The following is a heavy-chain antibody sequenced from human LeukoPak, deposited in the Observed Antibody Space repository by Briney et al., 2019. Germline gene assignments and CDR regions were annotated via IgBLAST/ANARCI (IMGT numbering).Heavy chain of an antibody. Sequence: PGGSPRLSCAASGFTFSSYAMSWVRQAPGKGLEWVSAISGSGGSTYYADSVKGRFTISRDNSKNTLYLQMNSLRAEDTAVYYCAKRTYDSSGYTFGYWGQGTLVTVSS. CDR2: ISGSGGST. D-gene: IGHD3-22*01. V-gene: IGHV3-23*01. CDR3: AKRTYDSSGYTFGY. CDR1: GFTFSSYA. J-gene: IGHJ4*02.